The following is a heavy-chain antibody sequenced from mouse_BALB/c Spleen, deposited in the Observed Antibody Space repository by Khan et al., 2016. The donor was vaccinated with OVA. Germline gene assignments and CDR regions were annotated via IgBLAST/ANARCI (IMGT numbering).Heavy chain of an antibody. CDR1: GYSITSGYA. CDR3: ARGKYYGYYFDH. V-gene: IGHV3-2*02. J-gene: IGHJ2*01. Sequence: EVELVESGPGLVKPSQSLSLTCTVTGYSITSGYAWNWIRQFPGNKLEWMGYISYSGVTSYTPSLKSRISITRDTSKNQFFLQLNSVTTEETATYYCARGKYYGYYFDHRGQGTTPTVPS. D-gene: IGHD1-1*01. CDR2: ISYSGVT.